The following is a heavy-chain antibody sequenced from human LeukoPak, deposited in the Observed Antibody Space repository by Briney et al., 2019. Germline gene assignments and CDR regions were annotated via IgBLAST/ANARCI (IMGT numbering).Heavy chain of an antibody. Sequence: PGGSLRLSCAASGFTFSSYAMSWVRQAPGKGLGWVSAISGSGGSTYYADSVKGRFTISRDNSKNTLYLQMNSLRAEDTAVYYCAASGNSGSYYWGQGTLVTVSS. D-gene: IGHD1-26*01. CDR2: ISGSGGST. CDR1: GFTFSSYA. V-gene: IGHV3-23*01. CDR3: AASGNSGSYY. J-gene: IGHJ4*02.